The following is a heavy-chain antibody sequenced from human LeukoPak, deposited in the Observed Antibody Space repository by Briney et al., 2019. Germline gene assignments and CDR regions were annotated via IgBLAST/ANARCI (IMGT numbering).Heavy chain of an antibody. CDR3: AKSSGYSYGYFVDY. CDR2: ISSSGSNI. J-gene: IGHJ4*02. CDR1: GFTFSSYS. Sequence: PGGSLRLSCAASGFTFSSYSMNWVRQAPGKGLEWVSYISSSGSNIYYADSVKGRFTISRDNAKNSLYLQMNSLRAEDTAVYYCAKSSGYSYGYFVDYWGQGTLVTVSS. D-gene: IGHD5-18*01. V-gene: IGHV3-48*04.